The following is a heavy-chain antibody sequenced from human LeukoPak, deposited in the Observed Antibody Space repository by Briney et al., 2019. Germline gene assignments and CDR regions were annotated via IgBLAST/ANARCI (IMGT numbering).Heavy chain of an antibody. CDR1: GGSISSYY. CDR2: IYYSGST. D-gene: IGHD5-18*01. J-gene: IGHJ4*02. CDR3: ARVQRGYSYGRFDY. V-gene: IGHV4-59*01. Sequence: SETLSLTCTVSGGSISSYYWSWIRQPPGKGLEWIGDIYYSGSTNYNPSLRSRVIISVDTSKNQFSLRLSSVTAADTAVYYCARVQRGYSYGRFDYWGQGTLVSVSS.